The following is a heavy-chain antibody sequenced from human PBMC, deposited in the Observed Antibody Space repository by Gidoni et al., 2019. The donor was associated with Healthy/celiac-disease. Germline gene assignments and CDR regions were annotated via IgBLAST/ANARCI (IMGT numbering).Heavy chain of an antibody. V-gene: IGHV3-33*01. CDR1: GFTFSSYG. Sequence: QVQLVESGGGVVQPGRSLRLSCEASGFTFSSYGIPWVRQAPGKGLEWVAVIWCDGINKYYADSGKGRVTISRDNSKNTLYLQMNSLRAEDTAVYYCARGGYYDSSGQAPFDYWGQGTLVTVSS. CDR3: ARGGYYDSSGQAPFDY. D-gene: IGHD3-22*01. J-gene: IGHJ4*02. CDR2: IWCDGINK.